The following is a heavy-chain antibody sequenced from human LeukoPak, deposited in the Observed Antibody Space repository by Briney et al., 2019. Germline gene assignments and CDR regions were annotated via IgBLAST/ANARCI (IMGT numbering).Heavy chain of an antibody. J-gene: IGHJ4*02. V-gene: IGHV7-4-1*02. CDR3: ARDPGSQRVNRLARRGDY. CDR1: GYTFTNFA. D-gene: IGHD1-14*01. CDR2: LDTNTGIP. Sequence: ASVKVSCKASGYTFTNFAMNWVRQAPGQELEWMGWLDTNTGIPTYAQGFTGRFVFSLDTSVSTVYLQISSLQADDAAVYFCARDPGSQRVNRLARRGDYWGQGTLVTVSS.